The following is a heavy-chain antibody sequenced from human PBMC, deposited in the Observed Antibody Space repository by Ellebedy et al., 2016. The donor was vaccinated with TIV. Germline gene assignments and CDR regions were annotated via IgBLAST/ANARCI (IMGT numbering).Heavy chain of an antibody. CDR2: IDASGSA. CDR3: ARGGDRASFYY. Sequence: MPSETLSLTCTVSGGSISDYSWSWIRQPAGKGLEWVGHIDASGSASYNASLRSRVNMSVDTSKKQVSLRLSSLTAADTAVYYCARGGDRASFYYWGQGTLVTVSS. V-gene: IGHV4-4*07. D-gene: IGHD3-10*01. CDR1: GGSISDYS. J-gene: IGHJ4*02.